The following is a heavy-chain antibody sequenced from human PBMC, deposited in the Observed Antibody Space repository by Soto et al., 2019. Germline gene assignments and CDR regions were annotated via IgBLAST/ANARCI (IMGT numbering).Heavy chain of an antibody. Sequence: ASVKVSCKASGYTFTGYYMHWVRQAPGQGLEWMGWINPNSGGTNYAQKFQGRVTMTRDTSISTAYMELSRLRSDDTAVYYCARAGGXIRERRSSYYYYYGMDVWGQGTTVTVSS. CDR3: ARAGGXIRERRSSYYYYYGMDV. CDR1: GYTFTGYY. J-gene: IGHJ6*02. D-gene: IGHD1-1*01. CDR2: INPNSGGT. V-gene: IGHV1-2*02.